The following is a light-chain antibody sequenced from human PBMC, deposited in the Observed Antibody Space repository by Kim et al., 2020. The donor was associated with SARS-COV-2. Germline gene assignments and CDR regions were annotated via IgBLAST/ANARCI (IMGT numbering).Light chain of an antibody. CDR1: TSNIGDNF. Sequence: QSVLTQPPSVSAAPGQKVTISCSGSTSNIGDNFVSWYQQVPGTAPKLLIYANNKRPSGIPDRFSGSKSGTSATLDITGLQTGDEADYYCGTWDSSLSGAVFGGGTQLTVL. CDR3: GTWDSSLSGAV. CDR2: ANN. V-gene: IGLV1-51*01. J-gene: IGLJ7*01.